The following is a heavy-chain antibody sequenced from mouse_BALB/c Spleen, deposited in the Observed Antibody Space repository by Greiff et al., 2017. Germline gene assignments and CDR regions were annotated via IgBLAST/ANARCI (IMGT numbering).Heavy chain of an antibody. D-gene: IGHD1-1*01. V-gene: IGHV5-12-2*01. Sequence: VQLVESGGGLVQPGGSLKLSCAASGFTFSSYTMSWVRQTPEKRLEWVAYISNGGGSTYYPDTVKGRFTISRDNAKNTLYLQMSRLKAEDTAMYYCARQYYYGSTFDYWGQGTTLTVSS. J-gene: IGHJ2*01. CDR2: ISNGGGST. CDR1: GFTFSSYT. CDR3: ARQYYYGSTFDY.